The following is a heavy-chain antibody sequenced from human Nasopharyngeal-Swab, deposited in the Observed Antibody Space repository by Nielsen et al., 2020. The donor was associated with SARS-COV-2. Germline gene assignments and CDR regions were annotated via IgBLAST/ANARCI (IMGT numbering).Heavy chain of an antibody. V-gene: IGHV4-61*02. D-gene: IGHD4-11*01. CDR3: ARDGDYTDV. Sequence: SETLSLTCTVSGGSISSGSYYWSWIRQPAGKGLEWIGRIYTSGSTNYNPSLKSRVTISVDTSKNPFSLKLSSVTAADTAVYYCARDGDYTDVWGQGTTVTVSS. J-gene: IGHJ6*02. CDR2: IYTSGST. CDR1: GGSISSGSYY.